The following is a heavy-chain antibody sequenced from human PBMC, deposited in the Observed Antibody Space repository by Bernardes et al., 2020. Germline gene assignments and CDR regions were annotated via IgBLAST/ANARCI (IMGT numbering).Heavy chain of an antibody. CDR1: GGSFSGYY. J-gene: IGHJ4*02. V-gene: IGHV4-34*01. CDR2: INHSGST. CDR3: ARGSRLRFVY. D-gene: IGHD5-12*01. Sequence: SETLSLTCAVYGGSFSGYYWSWIRQPPGKGLEWIGEINHSGSTNYNPSLKSRVTISVDTSKNQFSLKLSSVTAADTAVYYCARGSRLRFVYWGQGTLVTVSS.